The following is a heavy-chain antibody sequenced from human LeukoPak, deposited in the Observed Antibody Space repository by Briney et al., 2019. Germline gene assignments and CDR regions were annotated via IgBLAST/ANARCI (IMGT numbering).Heavy chain of an antibody. CDR2: IDPNSGGT. V-gene: IGHV1-2*02. J-gene: IGHJ4*02. Sequence: ASVKVSCKASGYTLTGYYMHWVRQAPGQGLEWMGWIDPNSGGTNYAQKFQGRVTMTRDTSISTAYMELSRLKSDDTAVYYCARGDCSSTSCLFDYWGQGTLVTVSS. CDR3: ARGDCSSTSCLFDY. D-gene: IGHD2-2*01. CDR1: GYTLTGYY.